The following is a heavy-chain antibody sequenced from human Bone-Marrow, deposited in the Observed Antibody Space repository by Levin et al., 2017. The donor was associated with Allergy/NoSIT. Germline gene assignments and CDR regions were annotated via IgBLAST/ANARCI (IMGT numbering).Heavy chain of an antibody. CDR3: ARDSYGKYYNYGLDV. CDR1: GGSIGSFY. CDR2: IYNSGTT. D-gene: IGHD3-16*01. Sequence: PSETLSLTCTVSGGSIGSFYWTWIRQPRGKGLEWIGNIYNSGTTKYNPSLKSRVTISVDTSKNQFSLKLSSVTAADTAVYYCARDSYGKYYNYGLDVWGQGTTVTVSS. J-gene: IGHJ6*02. V-gene: IGHV4-59*01.